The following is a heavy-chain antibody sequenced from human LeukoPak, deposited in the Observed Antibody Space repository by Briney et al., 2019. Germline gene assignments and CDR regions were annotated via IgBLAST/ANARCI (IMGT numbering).Heavy chain of an antibody. J-gene: IGHJ3*02. D-gene: IGHD5-12*01. CDR3: ARGGYSGYERDAFDI. CDR2: ISSSSSYI. CDR1: GFTFSSYS. Sequence: GGSLRLSCAASGFTFSSYSMNWVRQAPGKGLEWVSSISSSSSYIYYADSVKGRFTISRDNAKNSLYLQMNSLRAEDTAVYYCARGGYSGYERDAFDIWGQGTMVTVSS. V-gene: IGHV3-21*01.